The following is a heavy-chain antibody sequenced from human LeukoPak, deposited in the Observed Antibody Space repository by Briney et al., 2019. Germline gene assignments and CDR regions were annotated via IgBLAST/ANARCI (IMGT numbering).Heavy chain of an antibody. V-gene: IGHV3-30*03. CDR2: ISYDGSNK. Sequence: GGSLRLSCAASGFTFSSYGMHWVRQAPGKGLEWVAVISYDGSNKYYADSVKGRFTISRDNSKNTLYLQMNSLRAEDTAVYYCARLLAKYYYDSSGSRENAFDIWGQGTMVTVSS. J-gene: IGHJ3*02. CDR3: ARLLAKYYYDSSGSRENAFDI. CDR1: GFTFSSYG. D-gene: IGHD3-22*01.